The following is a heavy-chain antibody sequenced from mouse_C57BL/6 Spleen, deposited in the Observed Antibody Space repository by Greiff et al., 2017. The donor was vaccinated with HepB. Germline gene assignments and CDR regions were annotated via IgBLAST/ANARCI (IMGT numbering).Heavy chain of an antibody. V-gene: IGHV1-69*01. J-gene: IGHJ4*01. Sequence: VQLQQPGAELVMPGASVKLSCKASGYTFTSYWMHWVKQRPGQGLEWIGEIDPSDSYTNYNQKFKGKSTLTVDKSSSTAYMQLSSLTSEDSAVYYCARLMGLRFLYYAMDYWGQGTSVTVSS. CDR3: ARLMGLRFLYYAMDY. CDR2: IDPSDSYT. CDR1: GYTFTSYW. D-gene: IGHD2-4*01.